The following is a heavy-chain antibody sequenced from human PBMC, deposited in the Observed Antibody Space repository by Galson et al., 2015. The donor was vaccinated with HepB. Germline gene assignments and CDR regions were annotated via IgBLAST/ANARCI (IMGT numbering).Heavy chain of an antibody. Sequence: SLRLSCAGSGFTFRSYSMNWVRQAPGKGLEWVSSISSSSSYIYYADSVKGRFTISRDNAKNSLYLQMNSLRAEDTAVYYCARDKEGYYIFPFDYWGQGTLVTVSS. D-gene: IGHD3-3*01. CDR2: ISSSSSYI. V-gene: IGHV3-21*01. CDR1: GFTFRSYS. J-gene: IGHJ4*02. CDR3: ARDKEGYYIFPFDY.